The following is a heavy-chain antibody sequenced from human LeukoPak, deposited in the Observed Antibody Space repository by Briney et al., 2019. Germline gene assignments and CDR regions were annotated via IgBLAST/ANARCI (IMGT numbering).Heavy chain of an antibody. J-gene: IGHJ4*02. CDR3: AKDFVAAAGRFDY. CDR2: IYYSGGT. CDR1: GGSVSSGSYY. D-gene: IGHD6-13*01. V-gene: IGHV4-61*01. Sequence: SETLSPTCTVSGGSVSSGSYYWTWIRQSPGKGLEWIGNIYYSGGTNYNPSLRSRVTMSVDTSKNQFSLKLSSVTAADTAIYYCAKDFVAAAGRFDYWGQGALVTVSS.